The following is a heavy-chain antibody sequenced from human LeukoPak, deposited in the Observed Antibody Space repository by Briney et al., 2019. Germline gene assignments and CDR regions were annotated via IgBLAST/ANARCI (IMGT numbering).Heavy chain of an antibody. CDR1: GFTVSSNY. CDR3: ARTSSGYSDFDY. J-gene: IGHJ4*02. Sequence: GGSLRLSCAASGFTVSSNYMSWVRQAPGKGLEWVSVIYSSGSTYYADSVKGRFTISRDNSKNTLYLQMNSLRAEDTAVYYCARTSSGYSDFDYWGQGTLVTVSS. CDR2: IYSSGST. D-gene: IGHD3-22*01. V-gene: IGHV3-53*01.